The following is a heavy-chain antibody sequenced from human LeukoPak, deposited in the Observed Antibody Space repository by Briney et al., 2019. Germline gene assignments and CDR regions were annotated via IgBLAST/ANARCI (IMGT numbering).Heavy chain of an antibody. CDR2: ISSSSSYI. J-gene: IGHJ4*02. Sequence: GGSLRLSCAASGFTFSSYSMNWVRQAPGKGLEWVSSISSSSSYIYYAGSVKGRFTISRDNAKNSLYLQMNSLRAEDTAVYYCARATFPEYYFDYWGQGTLVTVSS. D-gene: IGHD2/OR15-2a*01. CDR3: ARATFPEYYFDY. CDR1: GFTFSSYS. V-gene: IGHV3-21*01.